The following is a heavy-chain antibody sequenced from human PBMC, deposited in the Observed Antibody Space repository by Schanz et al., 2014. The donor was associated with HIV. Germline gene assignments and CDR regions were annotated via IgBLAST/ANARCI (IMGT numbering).Heavy chain of an antibody. CDR1: GFTFSSYG. D-gene: IGHD6-13*01. Sequence: QVQLVESGGGVVQPGRSLRLSCAASGFTFSSYGMHWVRQAPGRGLAGGAVIRYDGSDKYYADSGKGRFTISRDNSKNTLFLQMNSLRAEDTAVYYCARTTIAAPGTEYYYGMDVWGQGTTVTVSS. J-gene: IGHJ6*02. V-gene: IGHV3-33*01. CDR3: ARTTIAAPGTEYYYGMDV. CDR2: IRYDGSDK.